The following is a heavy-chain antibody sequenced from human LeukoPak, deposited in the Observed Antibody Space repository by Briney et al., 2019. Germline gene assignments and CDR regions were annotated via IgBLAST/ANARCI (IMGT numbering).Heavy chain of an antibody. CDR1: GFTFSRYW. D-gene: IGHD1-26*01. V-gene: IGHV3-7*01. J-gene: IGHJ6*03. CDR3: ARDESGGFYYYMDV. CDR2: IKLDGSEE. Sequence: QTGGSLRLSCAASGFTFSRYWMSWVRQAPGEGLEWVANIKLDGSEEYYVDSVKGRFTISRDNAKNSSYLQMNSLRAEDTAIYYCARDESGGFYYYMDVWGKGTTVTVSS.